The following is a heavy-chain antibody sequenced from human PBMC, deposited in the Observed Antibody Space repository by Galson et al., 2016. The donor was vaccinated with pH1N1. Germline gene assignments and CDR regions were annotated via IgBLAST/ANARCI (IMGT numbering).Heavy chain of an antibody. CDR2: ITFDASNK. J-gene: IGHJ4*02. CDR1: GFGFSSYA. Sequence: SLRLSCAASGFGFSSYAMNWVRQAPGQGLEWVSFITFDASNKHYVDSVKGRFTVSRDNAKNSLFLQMNSLRAEDTAIYYCARNSHHLCVVWEVFGYWGQGTLVTVSS. V-gene: IGHV3-30*04. CDR3: ARNSHHLCVVWEVFGY. D-gene: IGHD1-26*01.